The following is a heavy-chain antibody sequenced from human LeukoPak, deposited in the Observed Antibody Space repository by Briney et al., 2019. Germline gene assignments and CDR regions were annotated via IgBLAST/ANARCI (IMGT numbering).Heavy chain of an antibody. D-gene: IGHD2-2*01. CDR2: ISGSGGST. J-gene: IGHJ4*02. CDR1: GFTFSSYA. V-gene: IGHV3-23*01. CDR3: AKLGCSSTSCPLGLSY. Sequence: PGGSLRLSCAASGFTFSSYAMSWVRQAPGKGLEWVSAISGSGGSTYYADSVKGRFTISRDNSKNTLYLQMNSLRAEDTAVYYCAKLGCSSTSCPLGLSYWGQGTLVTVSS.